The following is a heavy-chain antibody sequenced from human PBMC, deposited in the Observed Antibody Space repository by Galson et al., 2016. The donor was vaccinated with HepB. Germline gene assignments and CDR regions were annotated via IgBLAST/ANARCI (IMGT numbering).Heavy chain of an antibody. CDR3: ARDLTRMVGANGF. V-gene: IGHV3-48*02. CDR2: ISSSSSSL. J-gene: IGHJ4*02. D-gene: IGHD1-26*01. Sequence: SLRLSCAASGFTFSTYNMNWVRQAPGKGLEWVSYISSSSSSLYYADSVKGRLTISRDNAKNSLYLQMNSLRDEDSAIYYCARDLTRMVGANGFWGRGTLVSVSS. CDR1: GFTFSTYN.